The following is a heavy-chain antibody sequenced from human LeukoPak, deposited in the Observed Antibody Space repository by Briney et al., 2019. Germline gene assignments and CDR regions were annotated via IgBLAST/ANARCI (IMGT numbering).Heavy chain of an antibody. CDR3: AKDFQYSGSPLDY. CDR2: ISGSGGST. CDR1: GFTFSSYA. Sequence: GGSLRLSCAASGFTFSSYAMSWVRQAPGKGLEWVSAISGSGGSTYYADSVKGRFTISRDNSKNTLYLQMNSLGAEDTAVYYFAKDFQYSGSPLDYWGHGTLVTVSS. V-gene: IGHV3-23*01. J-gene: IGHJ4*01. D-gene: IGHD1-26*01.